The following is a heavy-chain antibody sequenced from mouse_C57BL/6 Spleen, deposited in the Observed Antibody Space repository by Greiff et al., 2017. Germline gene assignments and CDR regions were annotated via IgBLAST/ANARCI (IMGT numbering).Heavy chain of an antibody. Sequence: QVQLQQSGAELVKPGASVKISCKASGYAFSSYWMNWVQQRPGKGLEWIGQICPGDGDTNYTGKFKGKATMTADKSSSTAYMQLSSLTSEDSAVYFCARSGYYSNYRWYFDVWGTGTTVTVSS. CDR2: ICPGDGDT. J-gene: IGHJ1*03. V-gene: IGHV1-80*01. D-gene: IGHD2-5*01. CDR3: ARSGYYSNYRWYFDV. CDR1: GYAFSSYW.